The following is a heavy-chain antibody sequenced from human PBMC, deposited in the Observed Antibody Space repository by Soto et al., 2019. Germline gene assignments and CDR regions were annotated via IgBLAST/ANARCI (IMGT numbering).Heavy chain of an antibody. D-gene: IGHD3-3*01. J-gene: IGHJ6*02. CDR3: ERDEWAGYYGYYYGMDV. Sequence: PSETLSLTCTVSGGSISSYYWSWIRQPPGKGLEWIGYIYYSGSTNYNPSLKSRVTISVDTSKNQFSLKLSSVTAADTAVYYCERDEWAGYYGYYYGMDVWGQGTTVTVSS. V-gene: IGHV4-59*01. CDR1: GGSISSYY. CDR2: IYYSGST.